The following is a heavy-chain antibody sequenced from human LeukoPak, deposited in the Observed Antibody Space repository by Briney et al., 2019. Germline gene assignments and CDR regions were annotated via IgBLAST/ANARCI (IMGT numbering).Heavy chain of an antibody. D-gene: IGHD6-6*01. Sequence: ASVTVSCKASGYTFTSYGISWVRQAPGQGLEWMGWINPNSGGTNYAQKFQGRVTMTRDTSISTAYMELSRLRSDDTAVYYCARDGEQLAPSDYWGQGTLVTVSS. CDR2: INPNSGGT. V-gene: IGHV1-2*02. CDR1: GYTFTSYG. J-gene: IGHJ4*02. CDR3: ARDGEQLAPSDY.